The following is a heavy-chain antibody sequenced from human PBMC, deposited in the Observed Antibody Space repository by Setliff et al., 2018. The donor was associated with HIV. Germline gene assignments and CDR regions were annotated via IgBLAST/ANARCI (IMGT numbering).Heavy chain of an antibody. D-gene: IGHD6-13*01. V-gene: IGHV3-30*12. CDR2: ISYDGRSQ. Sequence: GGSLRLSCAASEFTFSSYAMHWVRQGPGKGLEWVAAISYDGRSQYYKDSVKGRFTISRDNAKNSLYLQMNSLRAEDTAVYYCVRVYRAGSWDYWGQGTLVTVSS. CDR1: EFTFSSYA. J-gene: IGHJ4*02. CDR3: VRVYRAGSWDY.